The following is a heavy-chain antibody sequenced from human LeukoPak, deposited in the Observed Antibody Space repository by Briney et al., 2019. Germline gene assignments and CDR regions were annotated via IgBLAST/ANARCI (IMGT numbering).Heavy chain of an antibody. CDR1: GFTFRFYS. CDR2: ISSTGTTI. D-gene: IGHD1-1*01. J-gene: IGHJ6*04. CDR3: ARDFDLVVLEL. Sequence: TGGSLRLSCAASGFTFRFYSFNWVRQAPGKGLEWVSYISSTGTTIYYADSVKGRFTISRDSVRNSLYLQMNSLRAEDTAVYYCARDFDLVVLELWGKGTTVTVSS. V-gene: IGHV3-48*01.